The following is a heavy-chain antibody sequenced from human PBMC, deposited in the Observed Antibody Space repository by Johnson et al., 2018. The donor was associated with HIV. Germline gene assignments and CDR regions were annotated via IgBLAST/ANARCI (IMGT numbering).Heavy chain of an antibody. CDR3: VREHRADESFDL. Sequence: LSCAASGFTFSSSAMHWVRQAPGKGLEWVAVISYDGSNKYYADSVKGRFTISRDNSKNTLYLQMNSLTAADTAVYYCVREHRADESFDLWGQGTMVTVSS. D-gene: IGHD1-14*01. CDR1: GFTFSSSA. J-gene: IGHJ3*01. CDR2: ISYDGSNK. V-gene: IGHV3-30*04.